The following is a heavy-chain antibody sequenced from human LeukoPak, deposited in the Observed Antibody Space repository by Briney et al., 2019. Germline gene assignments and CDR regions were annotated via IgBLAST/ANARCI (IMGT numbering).Heavy chain of an antibody. CDR2: INPSGGST. Sequence: ASVTLSCTASGYTFTSYYTHWVRQAPGQGLEWMGIINPSGGSTNYAQKIHGRVTMNRDTSTSTGYMELSSLRSEDTAVYYCASRYYYDSSGYYRPAIGTYYYGMDVWGQGTTVTVSS. D-gene: IGHD3-22*01. J-gene: IGHJ6*02. CDR3: ASRYYYDSSGYYRPAIGTYYYGMDV. V-gene: IGHV1-46*01. CDR1: GYTFTSYY.